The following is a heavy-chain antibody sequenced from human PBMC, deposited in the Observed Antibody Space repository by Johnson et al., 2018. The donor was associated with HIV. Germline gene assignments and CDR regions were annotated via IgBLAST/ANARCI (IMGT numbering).Heavy chain of an antibody. J-gene: IGHJ3*02. CDR1: GFTVSSNY. Sequence: VQLVESGGGLIQPGGSLRLSCAASGFTVSSNYMNWVRQAPGKGLEWVSIIYSAGTTYYVDSVKGRFTISRDNSKNTLYLQMNSLRAEDTAVYYCARDGGIAATDAFDIWGQGTMVTVSS. D-gene: IGHD6-13*01. V-gene: IGHV3-66*03. CDR3: ARDGGIAATDAFDI. CDR2: IYSAGTT.